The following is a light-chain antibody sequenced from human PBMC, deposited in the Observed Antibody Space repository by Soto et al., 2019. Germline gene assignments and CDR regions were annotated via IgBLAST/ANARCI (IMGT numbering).Light chain of an antibody. CDR3: QQYGSSPTWT. CDR2: GAS. J-gene: IGKJ1*01. CDR1: QSVSSNY. V-gene: IGKV3-20*01. Sequence: IILTQSPGTLSLSPGERGALSCRASQSVSSNYVAWYQQKPGQAPRLLISGASNRATGTPDRFRGSGSGTEFTLTISRLEPEDFAVYYCQQYGSSPTWTFGQGTKVDI.